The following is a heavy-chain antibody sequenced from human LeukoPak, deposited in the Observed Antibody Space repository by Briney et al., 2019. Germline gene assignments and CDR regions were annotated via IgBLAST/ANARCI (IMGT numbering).Heavy chain of an antibody. CDR1: GFTFSSYS. V-gene: IGHV3-21*01. J-gene: IGHJ5*02. CDR2: ITGSGTFT. D-gene: IGHD3-22*01. CDR3: ARDLGQYYDTSDNWFDP. Sequence: PGGSLRLSCAVSGFTFSSYSMNWVRQAPGKGLEWVSAITGSGTFTDYADSVRGRFTISRDNAKNTLNLQMNSLRAEDTAVYYCARDLGQYYDTSDNWFDPWGQGTLVTVSS.